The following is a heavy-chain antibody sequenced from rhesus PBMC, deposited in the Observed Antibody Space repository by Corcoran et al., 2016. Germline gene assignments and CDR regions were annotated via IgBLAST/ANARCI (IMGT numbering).Heavy chain of an antibody. Sequence: QVQLQESGPGVVKPSETLSLTCAVSGGSISGYYLWSWIRQPPGKGLELIGYIYGGRGSTSYNPSLNSRVIISIDTSKNQFSLKLSSVTAADTAVYYCARETGVLTALFDYWGQGVLVTVSS. D-gene: IGHD2-15*01. CDR1: GGSISGYYL. V-gene: IGHV4S7*01. CDR3: ARETGVLTALFDY. J-gene: IGHJ4*01. CDR2: IYGGRGST.